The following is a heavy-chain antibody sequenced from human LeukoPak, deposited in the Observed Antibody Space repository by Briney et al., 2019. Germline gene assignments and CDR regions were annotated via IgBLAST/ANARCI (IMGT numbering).Heavy chain of an antibody. J-gene: IGHJ3*02. CDR3: AREGGDGYNLGAFDI. CDR1: GSTFSSYS. CDR2: ISSSSSYI. D-gene: IGHD5-24*01. Sequence: PGGSLRLSCAASGSTFSSYSMNWVRQAPGKGLEWVSSISSSSSYIYYADSVKGRFTISRDNAKNSLYLQMNSLRAEDTAVYYCAREGGDGYNLGAFDIWGQGTMVTVSS. V-gene: IGHV3-21*01.